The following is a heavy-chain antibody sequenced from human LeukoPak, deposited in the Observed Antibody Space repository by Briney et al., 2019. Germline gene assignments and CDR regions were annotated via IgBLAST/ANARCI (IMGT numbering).Heavy chain of an antibody. CDR1: WFSLSRHS. Sequence: GGSLRLSCAASWFSLSRHSMNWVRLAPGKGLEWVSYINSDSRSISYADSVKGRFTISRDNAKNSLYLQMNSLRAEDTAVYYCVREIPSGSYAPDYWGQGTLVTVSS. J-gene: IGHJ4*02. CDR2: INSDSRSI. V-gene: IGHV3-21*01. CDR3: VREIPSGSYAPDY. D-gene: IGHD3-10*01.